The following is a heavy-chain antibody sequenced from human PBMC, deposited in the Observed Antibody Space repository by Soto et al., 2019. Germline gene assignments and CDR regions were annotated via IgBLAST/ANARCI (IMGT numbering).Heavy chain of an antibody. J-gene: IGHJ3*02. CDR2: IYPGDSDT. V-gene: IGHV5-51*01. CDR1: GYSFTSYW. D-gene: IGHD5-12*01. CDR3: ANQSRESGSVHAFDI. Sequence: GESLKISCKGSGYSFTSYWIGWVPQMPGKGLEWMGIIYPGDSDTRYSPSFQGQVTISADKSISTAYLQWRSRKASDTAKYYCANQSRESGSVHAFDIWGQGTMVTVSS.